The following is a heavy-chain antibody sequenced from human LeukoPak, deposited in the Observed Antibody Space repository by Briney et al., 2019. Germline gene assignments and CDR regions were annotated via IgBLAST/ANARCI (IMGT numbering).Heavy chain of an antibody. CDR3: ARGGWLLGPDY. Sequence: SETLSLTCTVSGGSISSETYYWAWIRQPPGQGLEWIGNIYYSESGYSSPSLKSRVTISVDTSKNQFSLKLSSVTAADTAVYYCARGGWLLGPDYWGQGTLVTVSS. D-gene: IGHD5-12*01. CDR2: IYYSESG. J-gene: IGHJ4*02. CDR1: GGSISSETYY. V-gene: IGHV4-39*07.